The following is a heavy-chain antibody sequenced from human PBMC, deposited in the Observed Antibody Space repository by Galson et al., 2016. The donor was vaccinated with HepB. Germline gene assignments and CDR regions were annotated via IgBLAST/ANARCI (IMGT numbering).Heavy chain of an antibody. D-gene: IGHD4-23*01. J-gene: IGHJ4*02. Sequence: SLRLSCAASGVTVGNNLMSWVRQAPGKGLEWVSLIYSGGDTVYAESVKGRFSISRDSSKNTWYLQMNGLRAEDTAVYYCARNVPVVTPWGYWGQGTLVSVSS. CDR3: ARNVPVVTPWGY. CDR2: IYSGGDT. CDR1: GVTVGNNL. V-gene: IGHV3-66*01.